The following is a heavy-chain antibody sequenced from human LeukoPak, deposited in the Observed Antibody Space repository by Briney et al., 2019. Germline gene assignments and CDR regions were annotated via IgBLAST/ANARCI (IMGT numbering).Heavy chain of an antibody. CDR3: ARGSVDTAMGLDY. V-gene: IGHV1-2*02. J-gene: IGHJ4*02. D-gene: IGHD5-18*01. CDR2: INPNSGGT. Sequence: ASVKVSCKASGYTFTGYYMHWVRQAPGQGLEWMGWINPNSGGTNYAQKFQGRVTMTRDTSISTAYMELSRLRSDDTAVYYCARGSVDTAMGLDYWGQGTLVTVPS. CDR1: GYTFTGYY.